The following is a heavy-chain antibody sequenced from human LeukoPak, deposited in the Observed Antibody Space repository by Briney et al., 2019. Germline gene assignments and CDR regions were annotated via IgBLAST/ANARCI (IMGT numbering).Heavy chain of an antibody. CDR2: IYSGGST. V-gene: IGHV3-53*01. Sequence: GGSLRLSCAASGFTVSSNYMSWVRQAPGKGLEWVSVIYSGGSTYYADSVKGRFTISRDNSKNTLYLQMNSLRAEDTAVYYCAKLEDDILTGYPPDYYGMDVWGQGTTVTVSS. CDR1: GFTVSSNY. D-gene: IGHD3-9*01. J-gene: IGHJ6*02. CDR3: AKLEDDILTGYPPDYYGMDV.